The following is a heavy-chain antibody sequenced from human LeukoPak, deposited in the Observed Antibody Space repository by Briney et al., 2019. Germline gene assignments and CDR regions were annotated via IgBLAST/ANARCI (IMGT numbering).Heavy chain of an antibody. V-gene: IGHV3-30*03. Sequence: PGGSLRLSCAASGFSFRRYAMHWVRKAPGKGLEWVAVISSEGSEQLYADSVKGRFTISRDNSKNTVNLQMNSLRPDDTAVYYCARDPRAFCSGGSCYWYYFDYWGQGTLVTVSS. CDR2: ISSEGSEQ. CDR3: ARDPRAFCSGGSCYWYYFDY. J-gene: IGHJ4*02. CDR1: GFSFRRYA. D-gene: IGHD2-15*01.